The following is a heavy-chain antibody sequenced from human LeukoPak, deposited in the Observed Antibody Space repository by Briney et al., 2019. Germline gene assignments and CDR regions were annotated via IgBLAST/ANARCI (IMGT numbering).Heavy chain of an antibody. CDR1: GYTFTGYY. J-gene: IGHJ4*02. Sequence: ASVKVSCKASGYTFTGYYMHWVRQAPGQGLEWMGWINPNSGGTNYAQKFRGRVTMTRDTSISTAYMELGRLRSDDTAVYYCARDRVPLDSSSSLDFDYWGQGTLVTVSS. CDR2: INPNSGGT. CDR3: ARDRVPLDSSSSLDFDY. V-gene: IGHV1-2*02. D-gene: IGHD6-6*01.